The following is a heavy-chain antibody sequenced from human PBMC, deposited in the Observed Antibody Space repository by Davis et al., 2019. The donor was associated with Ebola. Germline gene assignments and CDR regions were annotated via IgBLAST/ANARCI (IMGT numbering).Heavy chain of an antibody. CDR2: ISYDGNNK. V-gene: IGHV3-30-3*01. Sequence: GESLKISCTASGFTFGDYAMSWFRQAPGKGLEWVAVISYDGNNKYYADSVKGRFTISRDNSKNTLYLQMNSLRAEDTAVYYCARELYYYDSSGSDYWGQGTLVTVSS. J-gene: IGHJ4*02. CDR1: GFTFGDYA. D-gene: IGHD3-22*01. CDR3: ARELYYYDSSGSDY.